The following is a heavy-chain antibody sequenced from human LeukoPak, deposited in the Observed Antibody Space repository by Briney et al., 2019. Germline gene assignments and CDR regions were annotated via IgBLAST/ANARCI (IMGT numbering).Heavy chain of an antibody. Sequence: PSETLSLTCTVSGGSISRGSYYWSWIRQPAGKGLEWIGRIYTSGSTNYNPSLKSRVTISVDTSKNQFSLKLSSVTAADTAVYYCASLVRGIMNWGQGTLVTVSS. CDR3: ASLVRGIMN. J-gene: IGHJ4*02. CDR2: IYTSGST. V-gene: IGHV4-61*02. D-gene: IGHD3-10*01. CDR1: GGSISRGSYY.